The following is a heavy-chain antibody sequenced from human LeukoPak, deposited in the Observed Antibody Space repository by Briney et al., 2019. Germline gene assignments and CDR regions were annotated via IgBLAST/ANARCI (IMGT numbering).Heavy chain of an antibody. V-gene: IGHV4-38-2*02. CDR1: GYSISSGYY. D-gene: IGHD2-8*02. CDR3: ARDRLRGLVDY. Sequence: PSETLSLTCTVSGYSISSGYYWGWIRQPPGKGLEWIGSIYHSGSTYYNPSLKSRVTISVDTSKNQFSLKLSSVTAADTAVYYCARDRLRGLVDYWGQGTLVTVSS. J-gene: IGHJ4*02. CDR2: IYHSGST.